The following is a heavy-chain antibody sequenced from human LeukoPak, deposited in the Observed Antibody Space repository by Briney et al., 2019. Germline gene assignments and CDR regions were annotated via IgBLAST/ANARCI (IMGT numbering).Heavy chain of an antibody. CDR1: GGSISSGGYY. CDR2: IYYSGST. D-gene: IGHD6-13*01. CDR3: ARDLVIAAPPGYGGGYYFDY. J-gene: IGHJ4*02. Sequence: SETLSLTCTVSGGSISSGGYYWSWIRQHPGKGLEWIGYIYYSGSTYYNPSLKSRVTISVDTSKNQFSLKLSSVTAADTAVYYCARDLVIAAPPGYGGGYYFDYWGQGTLVTVSS. V-gene: IGHV4-31*03.